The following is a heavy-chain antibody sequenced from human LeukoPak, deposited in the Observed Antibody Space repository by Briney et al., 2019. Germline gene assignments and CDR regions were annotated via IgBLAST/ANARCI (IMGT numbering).Heavy chain of an antibody. V-gene: IGHV1-46*01. CDR3: ARDLYGSGWYVDFDY. CDR1: GYTFTSYY. D-gene: IGHD6-19*01. Sequence: ASVKVFCKASGYTFTSYYVHWVRQAPGQGLECMGIINPSGGSTSYAQKFQGRVTMTRDTSTSTVYMELSSLRSEDTAVYYCARDLYGSGWYVDFDYWGQGTLVTVSS. CDR2: INPSGGST. J-gene: IGHJ4*02.